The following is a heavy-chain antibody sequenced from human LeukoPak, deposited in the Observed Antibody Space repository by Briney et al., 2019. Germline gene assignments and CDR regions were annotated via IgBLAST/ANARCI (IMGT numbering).Heavy chain of an antibody. CDR3: ATGRGWLPDY. Sequence: SGTLSLTCTVSGGSISDHFWTWIRQPPGKGLEWIGHLYYTGRTNYNPSLKSRVTISVDTSKTQFSLKLSSVTAADTALYFCATGRGWLPDYWGQGPLVTVSS. CDR1: GGSISDHF. J-gene: IGHJ4*02. D-gene: IGHD5-12*01. V-gene: IGHV4-59*11. CDR2: LYYTGRT.